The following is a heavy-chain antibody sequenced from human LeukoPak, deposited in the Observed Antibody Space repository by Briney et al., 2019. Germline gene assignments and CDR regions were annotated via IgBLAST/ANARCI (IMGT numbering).Heavy chain of an antibody. J-gene: IGHJ1*01. CDR2: IIPIFGTA. CDR3: ASSYTGGYSRTPQPSLPYFQH. CDR1: GGTFSSYA. Sequence: SVKVSCKASGGTFSSYAISWVRQAPGQGLEWMGGIIPIFGTANYAQKFQGRVTITTDESTSTAYMELSSLRSEDTAVYYCASSYTGGYSRTPQPSLPYFQHWGQGTLVTVSS. D-gene: IGHD6-13*01. V-gene: IGHV1-69*05.